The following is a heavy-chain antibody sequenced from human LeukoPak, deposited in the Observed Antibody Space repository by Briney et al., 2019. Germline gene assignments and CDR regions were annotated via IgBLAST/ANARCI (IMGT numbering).Heavy chain of an antibody. CDR3: TTDPEGDTAMAQQGAYFDY. J-gene: IGHJ4*02. V-gene: IGHV3-23*01. D-gene: IGHD5-18*01. Sequence: PGRSLRLSCAASGFTFSSYGMHWVRQAPGKGLEWVSAISGSGGSTYYADSVKGRFTISRDNSKNTLYLQMNSLKTEDTAVYYCTTDPEGDTAMAQQGAYFDYWGQGTLVTVSS. CDR1: GFTFSSYG. CDR2: ISGSGGST.